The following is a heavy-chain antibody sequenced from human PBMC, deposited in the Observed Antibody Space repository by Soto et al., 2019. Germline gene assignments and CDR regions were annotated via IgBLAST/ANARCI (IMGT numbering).Heavy chain of an antibody. CDR3: ARDIGCSGGSCYGLTIDY. V-gene: IGHV3-21*01. D-gene: IGHD2-15*01. J-gene: IGHJ4*02. CDR1: GFTFSSYS. CDR2: ISSSSSYI. Sequence: GGSLRLSCAASGFTFSSYSMNWVRQAPGKGLEWVSSISSSSSYIYYADSVKGRFTISRDNAKNSLYLQMNSLRAEDTAVYYCARDIGCSGGSCYGLTIDYWGQGTLVSVSS.